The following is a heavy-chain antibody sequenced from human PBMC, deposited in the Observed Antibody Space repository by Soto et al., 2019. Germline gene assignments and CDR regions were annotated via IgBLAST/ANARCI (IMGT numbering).Heavy chain of an antibody. Sequence: EVQLSESGGGLVQPGGSLRLSCAASGFTFSRYGMSWVRQAPGKGLEWVSAISGSGDNTYYADSVKGRFTISRDSSNNTLFLQMNGFRADDTALYYCVKLRVEVLYLDSWGLGALVIVSS. CDR3: VKLRVEVLYLDS. CDR2: ISGSGDNT. CDR1: GFTFSRYG. D-gene: IGHD1-1*01. V-gene: IGHV3-23*01. J-gene: IGHJ4*02.